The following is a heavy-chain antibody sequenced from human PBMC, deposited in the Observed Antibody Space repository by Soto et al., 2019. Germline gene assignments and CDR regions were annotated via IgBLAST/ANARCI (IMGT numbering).Heavy chain of an antibody. CDR1: GGTFSSYS. CDR3: ARAGGRHSGGIDY. CDR2: IIPIFGTA. J-gene: IGHJ4*02. Sequence: QLQLVQAGAEVKKPGSSVKVSCQASGGTFSSYSINWVRQAPGQGLESMGEIIPIFGTANYAQKFQCRVTITADESTSTAYMELSRLRSEDTALYYCARAGGRHSGGIDYWGQGTLVTVSS. D-gene: IGHD1-26*01. V-gene: IGHV1-69*01.